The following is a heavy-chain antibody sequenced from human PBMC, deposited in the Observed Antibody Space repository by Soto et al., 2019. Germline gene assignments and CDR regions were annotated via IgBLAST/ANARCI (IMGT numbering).Heavy chain of an antibody. CDR2: ISSSGSTI. CDR3: ATDQSYSNAETFYY. CDR1: GFTFSDYY. Sequence: QVQLVESGGGLVKPGGSLRISCAASGFTFSDYYMSWIRQAPGKGLEWVSYISSSGSTIYYADSVKGRFTSSRDKAKNSLYLHKNGLKAEYTAEYYCATDQSYSNAETFYYWGQITLITVSS. J-gene: IGHJ4*02. D-gene: IGHD4-4*01. V-gene: IGHV3-11*01.